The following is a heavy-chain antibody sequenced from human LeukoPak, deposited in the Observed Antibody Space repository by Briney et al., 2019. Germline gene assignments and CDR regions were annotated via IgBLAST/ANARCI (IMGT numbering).Heavy chain of an antibody. J-gene: IGHJ6*02. CDR3: VRDRYGDFFVSAMDV. CDR1: GFTFSSYW. D-gene: IGHD4-17*01. V-gene: IGHV3-48*04. CDR2: ISSSGSTI. Sequence: GGSLRLSCAASGFTFSSYWMSWVRQAPGKGLEWVSYISSSGSTIYYADSVKGRFTISRDNAKNSLYLQMNSLRAEDTAVYYCVRDRYGDFFVSAMDVWGQGTTVTVSS.